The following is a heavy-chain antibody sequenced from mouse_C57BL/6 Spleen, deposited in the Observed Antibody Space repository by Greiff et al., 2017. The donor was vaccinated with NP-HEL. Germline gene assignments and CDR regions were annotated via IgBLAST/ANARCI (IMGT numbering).Heavy chain of an antibody. V-gene: IGHV1-66*01. CDR2: IYPGSGNT. J-gene: IGHJ2*01. CDR1: GYSFTSYY. CDR3: ARTGSSYVGHFDY. Sequence: QVHVKQSGPELVKPGASVKISCKASGYSFTSYYIHWVKQRPGQGLEWIGWIYPGSGNTKYNEKFKGKATLTADTSSSTAYMQLSSLTSEDAAVYYCARTGSSYVGHFDYWGQGSTLTVSS. D-gene: IGHD1-1*01.